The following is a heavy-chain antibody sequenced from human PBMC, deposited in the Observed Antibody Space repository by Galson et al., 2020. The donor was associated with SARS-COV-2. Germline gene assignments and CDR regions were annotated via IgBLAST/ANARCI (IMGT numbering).Heavy chain of an antibody. J-gene: IGHJ4*02. V-gene: IGHV3-48*03. Sequence: GESLKISCVASGFTFSTYEMHWVRQAPGKGLEWVSYISVSANTIYYADSAKGRFTISRDNAKNSLYLQMDSLRAEDTAVYYCGRGPYGSGTSVDYWGQGTLVTVSS. CDR3: GRGPYGSGTSVDY. CDR2: ISVSANTI. D-gene: IGHD3-10*01. CDR1: GFTFSTYE.